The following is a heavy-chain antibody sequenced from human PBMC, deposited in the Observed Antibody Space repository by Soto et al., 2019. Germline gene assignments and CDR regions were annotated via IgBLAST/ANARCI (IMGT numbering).Heavy chain of an antibody. D-gene: IGHD3-22*01. CDR3: ARPPYYYDSSGYYPPGAFEI. J-gene: IGHJ3*02. V-gene: IGHV5-51*01. CDR1: GYSFTSYW. Sequence: GESLKISCKGSGYSFTSYWIGWVRQMPGKGLEWMGIIYPGDSDTRYSPSFQGQVTISADKSISTAYLQWSSLKASDTAMYYCARPPYYYDSSGYYPPGAFEIWGQGTMVTVSS. CDR2: IYPGDSDT.